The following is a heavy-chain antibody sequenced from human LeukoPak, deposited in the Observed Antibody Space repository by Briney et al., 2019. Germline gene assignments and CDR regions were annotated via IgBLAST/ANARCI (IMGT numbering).Heavy chain of an antibody. CDR1: GFAVSSTW. CDR3: ARDSGYSAFDY. J-gene: IGHJ4*02. D-gene: IGHD5-12*01. Sequence: GGSLRLSCAASGFAVSSTWMAWVRQAPGKGREWVANMNPDGSTKNHVDSVRGRFTMSRENAKNSLYLQMISLRADDTAVYYCARDSGYSAFDYWGQGTLVTVSS. CDR2: MNPDGSTK. V-gene: IGHV3-7*01.